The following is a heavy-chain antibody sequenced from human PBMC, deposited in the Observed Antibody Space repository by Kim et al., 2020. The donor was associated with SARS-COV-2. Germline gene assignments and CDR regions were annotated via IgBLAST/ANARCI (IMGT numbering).Heavy chain of an antibody. J-gene: IGHJ5*02. D-gene: IGHD3-10*01. V-gene: IGHV1-18*01. CDR3: ARVVTRFGELLYGDWFDP. Sequence: ASVKVSCKASGYTFTSYGISWVRQAPGQGLEWMGWISAYNGNTNYAQKLQGRVTMTTDTSTSTAYMELRSLRSDDTAVYYCARVVTRFGELLYGDWFDPWGQGTLVTVSS. CDR2: ISAYNGNT. CDR1: GYTFTSYG.